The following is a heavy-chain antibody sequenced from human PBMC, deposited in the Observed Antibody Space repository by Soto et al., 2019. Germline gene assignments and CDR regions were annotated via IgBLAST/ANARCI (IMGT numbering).Heavy chain of an antibody. V-gene: IGHV3-23*01. CDR2: ISGSGGYS. Sequence: PGGSLRLSCAASGFTFSNYAMSWVRQAPGKGLEWVSAISGSGGYSYYADSVKGRFTISRDNSKNALYLQMNTLRAEDTAVYYCAEGGYHWNYDYWGQGTLVTVSS. CDR3: AEGGYHWNYDY. CDR1: GFTFSNYA. D-gene: IGHD1-7*01. J-gene: IGHJ4*02.